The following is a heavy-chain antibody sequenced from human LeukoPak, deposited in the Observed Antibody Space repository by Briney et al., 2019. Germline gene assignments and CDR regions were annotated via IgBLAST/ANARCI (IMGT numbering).Heavy chain of an antibody. D-gene: IGHD3-10*02. CDR3: AELGITMIGGV. V-gene: IGHV3-73*01. CDR1: GFTFSGSA. J-gene: IGHJ6*04. CDR2: IRSKTNNYAT. Sequence: GGSLRLSCAASGFTFSGSALHWVRQASGKGLEWIGRIRSKTNNYATTYAASVTGRFTISRDNAKNSLYLQMNSLRAEDTAVYYCAELGITMIGGVWGKGTTVTISS.